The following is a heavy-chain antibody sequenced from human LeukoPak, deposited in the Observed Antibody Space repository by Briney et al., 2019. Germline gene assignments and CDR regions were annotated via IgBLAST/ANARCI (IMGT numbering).Heavy chain of an antibody. Sequence: SETLPLTCTVSGGSISSSSYYGGGIRQPPGKGLEWVGRIYYSGSTYYNPSLKSRVTTSVGTSKTQFSLTLSSVTAADTAVYYCASQGAVAAFPPMEDYWGQGTLVTVSS. V-gene: IGHV4-39*01. D-gene: IGHD6-19*01. J-gene: IGHJ4*02. CDR1: GGSISSSSYY. CDR3: ASQGAVAAFPPMEDY. CDR2: IYYSGST.